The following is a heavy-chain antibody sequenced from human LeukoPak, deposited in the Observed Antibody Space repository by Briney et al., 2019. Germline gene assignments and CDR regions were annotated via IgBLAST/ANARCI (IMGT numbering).Heavy chain of an antibody. CDR3: ARSFGSGSPWDYYYYGMDV. V-gene: IGHV1-69*01. Sequence: ASVKVSCKASGGTFSSYAISWVRQAPGQGLEWMGGIIPIFGTANYAQKFQGRVTITADESTSTAYTELSSLRSEDTAVYYCARSFGSGSPWDYYYYGMDVWGKGTTVTVSS. D-gene: IGHD3-10*01. CDR2: IIPIFGTA. CDR1: GGTFSSYA. J-gene: IGHJ6*04.